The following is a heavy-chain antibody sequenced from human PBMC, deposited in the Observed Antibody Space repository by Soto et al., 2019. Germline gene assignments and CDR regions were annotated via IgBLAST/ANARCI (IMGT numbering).Heavy chain of an antibody. CDR1: GFSFSTYG. CDR2: ISNDGSNK. J-gene: IGHJ4*02. Sequence: QVHLVESGGGVVQPGRSLRLSCAASGFSFSTYGMHWVRQAPGKGLEWVAFISNDGSNKYYADSVKGRFTISRDNSKNTIYLQMNSLRAEDTAVYYCATGFGNYWAFDYWGQGTLVTVSS. V-gene: IGHV3-30*03. D-gene: IGHD1-26*01. CDR3: ATGFGNYWAFDY.